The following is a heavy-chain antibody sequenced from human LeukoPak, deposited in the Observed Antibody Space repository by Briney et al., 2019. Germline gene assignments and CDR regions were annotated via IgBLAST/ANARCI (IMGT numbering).Heavy chain of an antibody. CDR2: ISSSGSTI. CDR1: GFTFSTYI. CDR3: AREGVTKGDY. J-gene: IGHJ4*02. Sequence: GGSLRLSCAASGFTFSTYIMNWVRQAPGKGLEWVSYISSSGSTIYYADSVKGRFTISRDNAKNSLYLQMNSLRDEDTAVYYCAREGVTKGDYWGQGTLVTVSS. D-gene: IGHD4-17*01. V-gene: IGHV3-48*02.